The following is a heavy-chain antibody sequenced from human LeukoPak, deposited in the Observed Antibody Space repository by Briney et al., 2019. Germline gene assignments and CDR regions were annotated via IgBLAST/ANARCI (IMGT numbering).Heavy chain of an antibody. CDR1: GYTFSDYY. Sequence: SVKVSCKASGYTFSDYYMHWVRQAPGQGLEWMGGIIPIFGTANYAQKFQGRVTITADESTSTAYMELSSLRSEDTAVYYCASIAAGRRPFDYWGQGTLVTVSS. CDR3: ASIAAGRRPFDY. J-gene: IGHJ4*02. V-gene: IGHV1-69*13. D-gene: IGHD6-13*01. CDR2: IIPIFGTA.